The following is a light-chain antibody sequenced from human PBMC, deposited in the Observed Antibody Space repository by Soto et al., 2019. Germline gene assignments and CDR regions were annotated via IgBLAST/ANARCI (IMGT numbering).Light chain of an antibody. CDR1: SGHSSYI. CDR3: ETWDSNTRV. Sequence: QPALTQSSSASASPGSSVKLTCTLSSGHSSYIIAWHQQQPGKAPRYLMKLEGSGSYNKGSGVPDRFSGSSSGADRYLTISNLQFEDEADYYCETWDSNTRVFGGGTKLTVL. CDR2: LEGSGSY. J-gene: IGLJ3*02. V-gene: IGLV4-60*02.